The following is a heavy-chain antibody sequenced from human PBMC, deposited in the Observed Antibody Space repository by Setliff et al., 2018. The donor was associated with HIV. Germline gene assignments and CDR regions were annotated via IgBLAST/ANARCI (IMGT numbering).Heavy chain of an antibody. CDR2: ISAYNGDT. CDR3: ATPGVGAGAFDI. J-gene: IGHJ3*02. V-gene: IGHV1-18*01. D-gene: IGHD3-10*01. CDR1: GYTFTSYG. Sequence: GASVKVSCKASGYTFTSYGISWVRQAPGQGLEWMGWISAYNGDTNYAQKFQGRVTMTTDTSTSTAYMELRSLRSDDTAAYYCATPGVGAGAFDIWGRGTMVTVSS.